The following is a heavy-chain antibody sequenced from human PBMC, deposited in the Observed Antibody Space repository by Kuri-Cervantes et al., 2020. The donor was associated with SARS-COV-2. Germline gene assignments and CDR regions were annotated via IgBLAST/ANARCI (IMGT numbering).Heavy chain of an antibody. Sequence: GGSLRLSCAASGFTFSSYDMHWVRQAPGKGLEWVAVIWYDGSNKYYADSVKGRFTISRDNSKNTLYLQMNSLRAEDTAVYYCARDRLYCSGGSCYLPDYWGQGTLVTVSS. CDR2: IWYDGSNK. CDR3: ARDRLYCSGGSCYLPDY. V-gene: IGHV3-33*08. D-gene: IGHD2-15*01. J-gene: IGHJ4*02. CDR1: GFTFSSYD.